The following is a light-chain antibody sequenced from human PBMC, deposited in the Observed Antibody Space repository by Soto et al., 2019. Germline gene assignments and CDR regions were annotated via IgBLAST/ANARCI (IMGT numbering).Light chain of an antibody. CDR1: QTINNF. CDR2: AAS. Sequence: DIQVTQSPSSLSSSVGDRATLSCRASQTINNFLNWYQKQPGKAPKVLIYAASSLQSGVPSRFSGSGSGTQVTLIISSLQAEDFAIYYYQQRYSNPFTFGPGTRVDI. J-gene: IGKJ3*01. V-gene: IGKV1-39*01. CDR3: QQRYSNPFT.